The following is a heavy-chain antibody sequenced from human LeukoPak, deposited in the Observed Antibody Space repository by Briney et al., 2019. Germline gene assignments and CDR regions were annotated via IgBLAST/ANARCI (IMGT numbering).Heavy chain of an antibody. CDR2: IKQDGSEK. D-gene: IGHD5-12*01. Sequence: GGSLRLSCAASGFTFSDHYMTWVRQAPGKGLEWVANIKQDGSEKYYVDSVKGRFTISRDNAKNSLYLQMNSLRAEDTAVYYCARVEASGYDYGAFDYWGQGTLVTVSS. CDR3: ARVEASGYDYGAFDY. J-gene: IGHJ4*02. CDR1: GFTFSDHY. V-gene: IGHV3-7*01.